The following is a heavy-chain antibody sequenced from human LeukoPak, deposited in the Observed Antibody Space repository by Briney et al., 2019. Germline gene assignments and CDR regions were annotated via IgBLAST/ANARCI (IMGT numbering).Heavy chain of an antibody. D-gene: IGHD2-15*01. CDR3: AAPVVSGARWDAFDI. V-gene: IGHV4-34*01. CDR1: GGSFSGYY. J-gene: IGHJ3*02. CDR2: INHSGST. Sequence: SETLSLTCAVYGGSFSGYYWNWIRQPPGKGLEWIGEINHSGSTNYNPSLKSRVTISVDTSKNQFSLKLSSVTAADTAVYYCAAPVVSGARWDAFDIWGQGTMVTVSS.